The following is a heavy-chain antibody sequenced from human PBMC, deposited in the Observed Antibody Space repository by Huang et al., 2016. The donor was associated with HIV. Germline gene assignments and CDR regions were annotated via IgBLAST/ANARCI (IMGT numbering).Heavy chain of an antibody. CDR1: GFTFSNAW. D-gene: IGHD3-22*01. Sequence: EVHLVESGGGLVKPGGSLRHSCAASGFTFSNAWMSWVRQGQVKGLARCGRIKSKIDGATPAYAVHVQGRFTISIVDSKNTLFLQMNNLKTEDTAVYYCPTIGADSSGFVHWIFPAGWIDYFDYWGQGTLVTVSS. CDR2: IKSKIDGATP. CDR3: PTIGADSSGFVHWIFPAGWIDYFDY. V-gene: IGHV3-15*01. J-gene: IGHJ4*02.